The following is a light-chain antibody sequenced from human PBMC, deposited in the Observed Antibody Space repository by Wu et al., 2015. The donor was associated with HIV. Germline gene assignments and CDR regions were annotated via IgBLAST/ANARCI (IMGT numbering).Light chain of an antibody. CDR3: HQRTTWPRT. CDR2: DTS. V-gene: IGKV3-11*01. Sequence: EIVLTQSPDTLSASPGERATLSCRASQSVSRFLAWYQHKPGQAPRVLIYDTSNRAAGIPTRFSGSGFGTDFTLTISSLEPEGFAVYYCHQRTTWPRTFGQRDQGGSQT. J-gene: IGKJ1*01. CDR1: QSVSRF.